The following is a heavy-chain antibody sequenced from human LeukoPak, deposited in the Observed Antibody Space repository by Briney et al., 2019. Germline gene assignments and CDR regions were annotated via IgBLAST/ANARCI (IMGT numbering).Heavy chain of an antibody. CDR3: GRVDYFNAFDI. V-gene: IGHV4-4*02. D-gene: IGHD3-16*01. Sequence: SETLSLTCAVSGHSITNPNWWSWVRQPPGKGLEWIGEIYHSGSIKYNPSLKSRVTISVDTSKNLFSLSLNSVTAADTAVYYCGRVDYFNAFDIWGQGTIVT. CDR1: GHSITNPNW. CDR2: IYHSGSI. J-gene: IGHJ3*02.